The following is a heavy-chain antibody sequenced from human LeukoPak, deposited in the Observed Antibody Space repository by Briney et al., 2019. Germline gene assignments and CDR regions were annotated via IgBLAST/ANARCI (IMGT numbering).Heavy chain of an antibody. CDR3: ARDNGLGRGGVDP. V-gene: IGHV4-31*03. CDR2: IYSSGNT. D-gene: IGHD1-26*01. CDR1: GGSISSGVYY. J-gene: IGHJ5*02. Sequence: PSQTLSLTCTVSGGSISSGVYYWTWIRQLPGKGLEWIGYIYSSGNTYCNASLKTRVTISVDTSKNQFSLKLSSVTAADTAVYYCARDNGLGRGGVDPGGRGTLVTVSS.